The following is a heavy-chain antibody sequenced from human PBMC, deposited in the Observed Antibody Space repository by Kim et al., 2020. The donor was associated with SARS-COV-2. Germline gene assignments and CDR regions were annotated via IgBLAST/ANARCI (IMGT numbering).Heavy chain of an antibody. D-gene: IGHD3-10*01. CDR3: ARDRYYYGSGRPNWFDP. V-gene: IGHV3-64*01. J-gene: IGHJ5*02. CDR1: GFTFSSYA. CDR2: ISSNGGST. Sequence: GGSLRLSCAASGFTFSSYAMHWVRQAPGKGLEYVSAISSNGGSTYYANSVKGRFTISRDNSKNTLYLQMGSLRAEDMAVYYYARDRYYYGSGRPNWFDPWGQGTLVTVSS.